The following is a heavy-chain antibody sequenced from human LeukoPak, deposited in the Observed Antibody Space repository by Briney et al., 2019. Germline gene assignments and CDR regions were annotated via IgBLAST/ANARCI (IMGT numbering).Heavy chain of an antibody. V-gene: IGHV4-59*12. J-gene: IGHJ6*02. CDR1: GGSISTYY. D-gene: IGHD2-21*02. Sequence: SETLSLTCTVSGGSISTYYWTWIRQPPGKGLEWIGYIYSSGSTSGSTNYNPSLKSRVTISVDTSKNQFSLKLSSVTAADTAVYYCARDLSVVTDYYGMDVWGQGTTVTVSS. CDR3: ARDLSVVTDYYGMDV. CDR2: IYSSGSTSGST.